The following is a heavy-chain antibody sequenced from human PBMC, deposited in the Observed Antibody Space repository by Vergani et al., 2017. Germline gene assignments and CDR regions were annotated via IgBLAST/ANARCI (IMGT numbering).Heavy chain of an antibody. Sequence: DVPLAESGGGFFQPGGSRRLSCSASGFSFNSYWKHWVRQVPGKGLLWVSRIKSDGSITAYADSVKGRFTIFRDNAQNTLYLQMNSLRVVDTGVYYCARARCIESCYMSTWLDSWGQGTLVTDSS. CDR1: GFSFNSYW. D-gene: IGHD5/OR15-5a*01. J-gene: IGHJ5*01. CDR2: IKSDGSIT. CDR3: ARARCIESCYMSTWLDS. V-gene: IGHV3-74*03.